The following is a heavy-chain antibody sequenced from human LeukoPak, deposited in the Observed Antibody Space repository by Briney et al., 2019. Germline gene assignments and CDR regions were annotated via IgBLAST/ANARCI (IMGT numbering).Heavy chain of an antibody. Sequence: SETLSLTCAVYGGIFSGYYWSWIRQPPGKGLEWIGEINHSGSTNYNPSLMSRVTISVDTSKNQFSLKLSSVTAADTAVYYCARGGGHGYCSSTSCSTELDYWGQGTLVTVSS. CDR3: ARGGGHGYCSSTSCSTELDY. V-gene: IGHV4-34*01. CDR2: INHSGST. CDR1: GGIFSGYY. J-gene: IGHJ4*02. D-gene: IGHD2-2*01.